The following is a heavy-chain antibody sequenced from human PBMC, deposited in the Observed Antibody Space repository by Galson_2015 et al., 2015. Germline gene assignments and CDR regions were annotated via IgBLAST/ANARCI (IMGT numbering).Heavy chain of an antibody. Sequence: SLRLSCAASGFTVSSNYMSWVRQAPGKGLEWVAVISYDGSNKYYADSVKGRFTISRDNSKNTLYLQMNSLRAEDTAVYYCARERAWGTYYFDYWGQGTLVTVSA. CDR2: ISYDGSNK. CDR1: GFTVSSNY. J-gene: IGHJ4*02. D-gene: IGHD3-16*01. CDR3: ARERAWGTYYFDY. V-gene: IGHV3-30-3*01.